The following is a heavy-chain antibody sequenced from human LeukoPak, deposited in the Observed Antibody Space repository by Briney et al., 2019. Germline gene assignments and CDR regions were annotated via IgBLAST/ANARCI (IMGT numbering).Heavy chain of an antibody. V-gene: IGHV4-59*08. CDR3: ARHSGYDDGRCYGMDV. D-gene: IGHD5-12*01. CDR1: GGSISSYY. Sequence: SETLSLTCTVSGGSISSYYWSWIQQPPGKGLEWIGYIYYSGSTNYNPSLKSRVTISVDTSKNQFSLKLSSVTAADTAVYYCARHSGYDDGRCYGMDVWGQGTTVTVSS. CDR2: IYYSGST. J-gene: IGHJ6*02.